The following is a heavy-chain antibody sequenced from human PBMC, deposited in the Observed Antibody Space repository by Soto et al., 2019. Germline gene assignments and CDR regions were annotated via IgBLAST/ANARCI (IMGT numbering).Heavy chain of an antibody. CDR3: ARGKVSVYSSGWYLFYYYYYGIDV. CDR2: TSAYNGNT. V-gene: IGHV1-18*01. J-gene: IGHJ6*02. D-gene: IGHD6-19*01. CDR1: GYTLTSYG. Sequence: EASVKVSCKASGYTLTSYGISWVRQAPGQGLEWMGWTSAYNGNTNYAQKLQGRVAMTTDTSTSTAYMELRSLRSDDTAVYYCARGKVSVYSSGWYLFYYYYYGIDVWG.